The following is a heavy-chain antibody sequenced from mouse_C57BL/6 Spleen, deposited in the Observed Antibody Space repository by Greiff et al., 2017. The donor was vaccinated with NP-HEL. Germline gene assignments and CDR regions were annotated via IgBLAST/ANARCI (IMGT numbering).Heavy chain of an antibody. CDR1: GYAFSSYW. Sequence: QVQLQQSGAELVKPGASVKISCKASGYAFSSYWMNWVKQRPGKGLEWIGQIYPGDGDTNYNGKFKGKATLTADKSSSTAYMQLSSLTSEDSAVYFCARGSSITTVVPDYWGQGTTLTVSS. CDR3: ARGSSITTVVPDY. D-gene: IGHD1-1*01. J-gene: IGHJ2*01. V-gene: IGHV1-80*01. CDR2: IYPGDGDT.